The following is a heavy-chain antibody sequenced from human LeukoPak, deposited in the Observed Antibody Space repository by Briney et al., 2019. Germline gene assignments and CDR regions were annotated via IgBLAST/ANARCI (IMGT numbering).Heavy chain of an antibody. D-gene: IGHD3-10*01. J-gene: IGHJ6*02. Sequence: ASVKVSCKASGGTFSSYAISWVRQAPGQGLEWMGGIIPIFGTANYAQKFQGRVTITADESTSTAYMELSSLRSEDTAVYYCARGALVQGVIITKYYYYYGMDVWGQGTTVTVSS. CDR3: ARGALVQGVIITKYYYYYGMDV. V-gene: IGHV1-69*13. CDR1: GGTFSSYA. CDR2: IIPIFGTA.